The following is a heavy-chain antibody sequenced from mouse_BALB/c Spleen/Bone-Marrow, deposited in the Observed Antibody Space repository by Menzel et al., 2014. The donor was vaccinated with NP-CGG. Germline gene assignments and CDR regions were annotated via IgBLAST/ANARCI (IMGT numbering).Heavy chain of an antibody. V-gene: IGHV1-4*02. CDR3: ARRDGYR. Sequence: VQLQESAAELARPGASVKMSCKASGYTFTSYTMHWVKQRPGQGLEWNGYINPSSGYTEYNQKFKDKTTLTADKSSSTAYMQLSSLTSEDSAVYYCARRDGYRWGQGTTLTVSS. CDR1: GYTFTSYT. CDR2: INPSSGYT. J-gene: IGHJ2*01. D-gene: IGHD2-3*01.